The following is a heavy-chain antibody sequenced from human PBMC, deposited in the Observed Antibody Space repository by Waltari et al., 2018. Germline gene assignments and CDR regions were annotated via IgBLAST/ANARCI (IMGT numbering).Heavy chain of an antibody. V-gene: IGHV4-61*02. CDR1: GGSISSGSYY. CDR2: IYTSGST. Sequence: QVQLQESGPGLVKPSQTLSLTCTVSGGSISSGSYYWSWIRQPAGKGLEWIGRIYTSGSTKYNPSLKSRVTISVDTSKNQFSLKLSSVTAADTAVYYCARGYDFGSYGMDVWGQGTTVTVSS. J-gene: IGHJ6*02. CDR3: ARGYDFGSYGMDV. D-gene: IGHD1-1*01.